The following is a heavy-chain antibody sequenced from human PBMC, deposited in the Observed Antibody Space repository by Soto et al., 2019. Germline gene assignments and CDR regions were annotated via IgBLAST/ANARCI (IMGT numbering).Heavy chain of an antibody. CDR3: AKDRGYCNGGSCYSSDY. CDR1: GFTFSTYG. CDR2: ISYDGSNK. D-gene: IGHD2-15*01. J-gene: IGHJ4*02. Sequence: PGGSLRLSCAASGFTFSTYGMHWVRQAPGKALEWVAVISYDGSNKYYAESVKGRFTISRDNSKNTLYLQMNSLRAEDTDVYYCAKDRGYCNGGSCYSSDYWGQGT. V-gene: IGHV3-30*18.